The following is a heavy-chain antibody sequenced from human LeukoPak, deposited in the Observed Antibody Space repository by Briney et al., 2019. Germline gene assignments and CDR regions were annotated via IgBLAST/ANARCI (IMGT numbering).Heavy chain of an antibody. CDR3: ARVVMKAFYYYYMDV. V-gene: IGHV1-8*01. Sequence: ASVKVSCKASGYTFSDYDVNWVRQAPGQGLEWMGWMNPTSGDTGYAQKFQGRVTMTRSMSRNTAYMELSRLRSEDTAVYFCARVVMKAFYYYYMDVWGKGTTVIISS. CDR2: MNPTSGDT. D-gene: IGHD2-21*01. J-gene: IGHJ6*03. CDR1: GYTFSDYD.